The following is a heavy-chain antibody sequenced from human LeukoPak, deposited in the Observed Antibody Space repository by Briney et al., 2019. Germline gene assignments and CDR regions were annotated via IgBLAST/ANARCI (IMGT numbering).Heavy chain of an antibody. CDR1: GFSVTSNY. J-gene: IGHJ4*02. D-gene: IGHD2/OR15-2a*01. CDR2: IYSDGST. CDR3: TRDPPAVLLGTYG. Sequence: PGGSLRLSCTASGFSVTSNYMNWVRQAPGKGLEWVSLIYSDGSTYHADSVKGRFTISRDKSNNTVYLQMNNLRVEDTAMYYCTRDPPAVLLGTYGWGQGALVTVSS. V-gene: IGHV3-66*01.